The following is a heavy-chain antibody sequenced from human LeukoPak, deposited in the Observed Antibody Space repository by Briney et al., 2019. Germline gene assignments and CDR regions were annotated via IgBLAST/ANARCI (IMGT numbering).Heavy chain of an antibody. J-gene: IGHJ4*02. V-gene: IGHV4-34*01. Sequence: PSETLSLTCIVSGDSMSSYYWSWIRQPPGKGLEWIGEINHSGSTNYNPSLKSRVTISVDTSKNQFSLKLSSVTAADTAVYYCARRSGDGYNFVLYYFDYWGQGTLVTVSS. CDR2: INHSGST. CDR3: ARRSGDGYNFVLYYFDY. D-gene: IGHD5-24*01. CDR1: GDSMSSYY.